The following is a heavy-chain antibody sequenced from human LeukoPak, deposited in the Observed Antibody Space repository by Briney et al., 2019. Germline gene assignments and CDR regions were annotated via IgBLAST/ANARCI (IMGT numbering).Heavy chain of an antibody. CDR3: ASSHDSSGYYYNPFDY. D-gene: IGHD3-22*01. CDR1: GGTFSSYA. CDR2: IIPIFGTA. J-gene: IGHJ4*02. Sequence: ASVKVSCKASGGTFSSYAISWVRQAPGRGLEWMGGIIPIFGTANYAQKFQGRVTITADESTSTAYMELSSLRSEDTAVYYCASSHDSSGYYYNPFDYWGQGTLVTVSS. V-gene: IGHV1-69*13.